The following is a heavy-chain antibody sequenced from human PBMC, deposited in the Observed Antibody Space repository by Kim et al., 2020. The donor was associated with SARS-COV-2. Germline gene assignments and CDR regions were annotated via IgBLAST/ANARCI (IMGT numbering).Heavy chain of an antibody. CDR3: ARDSYSSGWYAGSAEFDY. CDR1: GFTFSSYA. V-gene: IGHV3-30*04. CDR2: ISYDGSNK. D-gene: IGHD6-19*01. J-gene: IGHJ4*02. Sequence: LSLTCAASGFTFSSYAMHWVRQAPGKGLEWVAVISYDGSNKYYADSVKGRFTISRDNSKNTLYLQMNSLRAEDTAVYYCARDSYSSGWYAGSAEFDYWGQGTLVTVSS.